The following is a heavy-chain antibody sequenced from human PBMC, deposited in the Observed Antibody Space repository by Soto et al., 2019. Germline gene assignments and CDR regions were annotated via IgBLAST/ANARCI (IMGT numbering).Heavy chain of an antibody. V-gene: IGHV4-39*01. Sequence: QLQLQESGPGLVKPSETLSLTCTVSGGSISSSSYYWGWIRQPPGKGLEWIGSIYYSGSTYYNPTLKSRVTISGDTSKNQFSLKLSSVTAADTAVYYCARHDWAKPFDYWGQGTLVTVSS. D-gene: IGHD3-9*01. J-gene: IGHJ4*02. CDR2: IYYSGST. CDR3: ARHDWAKPFDY. CDR1: GGSISSSSYY.